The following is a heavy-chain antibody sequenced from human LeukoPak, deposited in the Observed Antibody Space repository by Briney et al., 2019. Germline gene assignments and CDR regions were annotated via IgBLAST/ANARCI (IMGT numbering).Heavy chain of an antibody. Sequence: SETLSLTCAVYGGSFSSYYWSWIRQPPGKGLEWIWEINHGGGTNYNPSSKSGGTISVDTSKNQFAMNLSSVTAAATAVYYCARMMVRGVIMMRQVRHQPFDYWGQGTLVTVSS. J-gene: IGHJ4*02. V-gene: IGHV4-34*01. CDR1: GGSFSSYY. CDR3: ARMMVRGVIMMRQVRHQPFDY. D-gene: IGHD3-10*01. CDR2: INHGGGT.